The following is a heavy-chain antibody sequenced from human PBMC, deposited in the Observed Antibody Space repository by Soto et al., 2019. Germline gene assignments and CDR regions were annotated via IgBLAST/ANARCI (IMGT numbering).Heavy chain of an antibody. D-gene: IGHD3-16*02. CDR1: GGSISSSTYY. J-gene: IGHJ5*02. V-gene: IGHV4-39*01. Sequence: SETLSLTCTVSGGSISSSTYYWGWIRQPPGKGLEWIGSIYYLGGTYYNPSLESRVTISVDTSRTQFSLKLNSVTAADTALYFCARSLSSDFNWFDPWGQGTLVTVSS. CDR3: ARSLSSDFNWFDP. CDR2: IYYLGGT.